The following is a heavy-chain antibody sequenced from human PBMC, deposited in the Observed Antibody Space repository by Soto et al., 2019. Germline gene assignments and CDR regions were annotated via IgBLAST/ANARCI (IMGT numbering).Heavy chain of an antibody. J-gene: IGHJ4*02. CDR3: ARGNYDFLTRYYSLDQ. V-gene: IGHV1-46*01. D-gene: IGHD3-9*01. CDR2: IKPNGDGP. Sequence: ASVKVSCKASGYTFTTYFIHWVRQAPGQGLEWMGIIKPNGDGPTCAPKFQGSVTMTTDTSTSTVSMELTSLRSEDTAVYYCARGNYDFLTRYYSLDQWGQGTLVTVSS. CDR1: GYTFTTYF.